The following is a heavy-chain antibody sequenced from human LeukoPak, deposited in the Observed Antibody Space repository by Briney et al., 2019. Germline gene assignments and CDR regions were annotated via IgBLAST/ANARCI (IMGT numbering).Heavy chain of an antibody. CDR1: GFSISSGYY. J-gene: IGHJ4*02. V-gene: IGHV4-38-2*02. CDR3: AREEGATQDAN. D-gene: IGHD1-26*01. Sequence: SETLSLTCTVSGFSISSGYYWAWIRQPPGKGLEWIGSVYHTGGTYYNPSLNSRVTISVDTSRNQFSLRLSSVTVADTAVYYCAREEGATQDANWGQGTLVLVSS. CDR2: VYHTGGT.